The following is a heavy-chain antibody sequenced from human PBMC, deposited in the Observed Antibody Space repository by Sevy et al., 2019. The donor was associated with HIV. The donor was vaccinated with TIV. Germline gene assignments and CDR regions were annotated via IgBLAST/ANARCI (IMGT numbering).Heavy chain of an antibody. V-gene: IGHV1-69*13. CDR1: GGTFSSYV. CDR3: AREGGNGWYYFDY. CDR2: IIPILGTV. Sequence: ASVKVSCKASGGTFSSYVISWVRHAPGQGLEWMGGIIPILGTVNYAQKFQGRVTITADESTKTAYMELSSLRSEDTAVYYCAREGGNGWYYFDYWGQETLVTVSS. J-gene: IGHJ4*02. D-gene: IGHD6-19*01.